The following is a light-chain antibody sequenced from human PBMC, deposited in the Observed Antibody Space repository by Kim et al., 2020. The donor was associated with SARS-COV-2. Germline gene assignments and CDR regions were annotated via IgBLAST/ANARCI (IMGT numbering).Light chain of an antibody. CDR2: DVS. V-gene: IGLV2-11*03. CDR1: SSDIGGYNY. CDR3: CSYTGSSTMV. Sequence: GQSVTLSCTGTSSDIGGYNYVSWYQKYPGKAPKLMIYDVSKRPSGVPDRFSGSKSGNTASLTISGLQAEDEADYYCCSYTGSSTMVFGGGTQLTVL. J-gene: IGLJ2*01.